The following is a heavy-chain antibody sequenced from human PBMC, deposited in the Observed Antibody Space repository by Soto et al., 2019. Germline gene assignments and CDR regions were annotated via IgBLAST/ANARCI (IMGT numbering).Heavy chain of an antibody. CDR1: VXSISSYY. Sequence: LPETLSLTFTFSVXSISSYYWSWIRQPPGKGLEWIGYIYYGGSTNYNPSLKSRVTISVDTSKNQFSLKLSSVTAADTAVYYCAGDSSGYSFDYWGQGTLVTVSS. CDR3: AGDSSGYSFDY. CDR2: IYYGGST. V-gene: IGHV4-59*01. D-gene: IGHD3-22*01. J-gene: IGHJ4*02.